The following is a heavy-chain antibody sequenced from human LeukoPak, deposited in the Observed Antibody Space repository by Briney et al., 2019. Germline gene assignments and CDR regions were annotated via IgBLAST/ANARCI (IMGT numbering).Heavy chain of an antibody. Sequence: GRSLRLSCAASGFTFSSYAMHWVRQAPGKGLEWVAVISYDGSNKYYADSVKGRFTISRDNSKNTLYLQMNSLRAEDTAVYYCARDRYGDLDYWGQGTLVTVSS. CDR1: GFTFSSYA. CDR3: ARDRYGDLDY. J-gene: IGHJ4*02. D-gene: IGHD4-17*01. CDR2: ISYDGSNK. V-gene: IGHV3-30-3*01.